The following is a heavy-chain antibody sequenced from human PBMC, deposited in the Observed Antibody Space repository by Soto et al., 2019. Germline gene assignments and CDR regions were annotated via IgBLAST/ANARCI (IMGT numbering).Heavy chain of an antibody. CDR2: ISGSAIGT. Sequence: GGSLRLSCAASGFSFSSFGMSWVRQAPGKGLEWVSGISGSAIGTSYADSVKGRFTISRDNSMNTLYLQMNSLRAEDTALYYCAKELIEGGSYYGVVDHWGQGTLVTVSS. CDR1: GFSFSSFG. D-gene: IGHD1-26*01. V-gene: IGHV3-23*01. CDR3: AKELIEGGSYYGVVDH. J-gene: IGHJ4*02.